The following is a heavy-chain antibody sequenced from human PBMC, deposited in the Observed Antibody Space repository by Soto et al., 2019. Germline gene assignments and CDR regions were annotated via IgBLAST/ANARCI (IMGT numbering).Heavy chain of an antibody. D-gene: IGHD3-10*01. J-gene: IGHJ3*02. CDR3: ARGRRLLLWCGESTDAFDI. V-gene: IGHV4-34*01. CDR1: GGSFSGYY. Sequence: QVQLQQWGAGLLKPSETLSLTCAVYGGSFSGYYWSWIRQPPGKGLEWIGEINHSGGTNYNPSRKRRVTISVDTPKTQFSVKLRSVTAADTAVYYCARGRRLLLWCGESTDAFDIWGQGTMVTVSS. CDR2: INHSGGT.